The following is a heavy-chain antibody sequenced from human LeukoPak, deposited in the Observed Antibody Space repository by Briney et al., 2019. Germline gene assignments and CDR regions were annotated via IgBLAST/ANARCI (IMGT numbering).Heavy chain of an antibody. J-gene: IGHJ6*03. Sequence: PGGSLRLSCAASGFTFSSYSMNWVRQAPGKGLEWVSSISSSSSYIHYADSVKGRFTISRDNSKNTLYLQMNSLRAEDTAVYYCAKEGGYYPIYYYYMDVWGKGTTVTISS. D-gene: IGHD3-22*01. V-gene: IGHV3-21*04. CDR3: AKEGGYYPIYYYYMDV. CDR2: ISSSSSYI. CDR1: GFTFSSYS.